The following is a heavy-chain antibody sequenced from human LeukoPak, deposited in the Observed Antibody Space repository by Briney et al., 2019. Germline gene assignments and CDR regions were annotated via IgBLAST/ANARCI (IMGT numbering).Heavy chain of an antibody. J-gene: IGHJ2*01. Sequence: SETLSLTCTVSGGSISNYYWGWIRQAPGKGLEWIGYIYYSGSTNYNPSLKSRVTISLDTSKNRFSLKLGSVTVADTAVYYCARDMSGTHMNWYFDLWGRGALVTVSS. CDR2: IYYSGST. CDR3: ARDMSGTHMNWYFDL. D-gene: IGHD3-10*01. CDR1: GGSISNYY. V-gene: IGHV4-59*01.